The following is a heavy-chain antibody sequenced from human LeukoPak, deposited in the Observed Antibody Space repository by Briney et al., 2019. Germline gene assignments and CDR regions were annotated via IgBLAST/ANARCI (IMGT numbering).Heavy chain of an antibody. CDR2: ISSSSSYI. J-gene: IGHJ4*02. CDR1: GFTFSSYS. CDR3: ARETYSSSWSYYFDY. V-gene: IGHV3-21*01. D-gene: IGHD6-13*01. Sequence: GGSLRLSCAASGFTFSSYSMNWVRQAPGKGLEWVSFISSSSSYIYYADSVKGRFTISRDNAKNSLYLQMNSLRAEDTAVYYCARETYSSSWSYYFDYWGQGALVTVSS.